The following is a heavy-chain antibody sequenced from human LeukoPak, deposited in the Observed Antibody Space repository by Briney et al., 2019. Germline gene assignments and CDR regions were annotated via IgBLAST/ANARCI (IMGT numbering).Heavy chain of an antibody. D-gene: IGHD6-19*01. Sequence: PGGSLRLSCTASGFMFSSYGMHWVRQAPGKGLDWMAYIQHDGSGQFYADSVKGRFTISRDNSKNTVYLQMNSLRAEDTAVYYCAKGEIAVAEGLFDYWGQGTLVTVSS. J-gene: IGHJ4*02. CDR3: AKGEIAVAEGLFDY. V-gene: IGHV3-30*02. CDR2: IQHDGSGQ. CDR1: GFMFSSYG.